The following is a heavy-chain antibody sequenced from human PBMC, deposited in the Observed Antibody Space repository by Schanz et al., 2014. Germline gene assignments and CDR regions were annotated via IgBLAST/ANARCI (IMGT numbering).Heavy chain of an antibody. CDR2: ISSSGSYI. Sequence: EVLLVESGGGLVKPGGSLRLSCEASGFTFITYTMNWVRQAPGKGLEWVSSISSSGSYIHYADSVKGRFTISRDNSKNTLYLQMNSLRAEDTAVYYCAKQIHYDILTVTRIWGQGTLVTVSS. CDR1: GFTFITYT. CDR3: AKQIHYDILTVTRI. J-gene: IGHJ4*02. D-gene: IGHD3-9*01. V-gene: IGHV3-21*02.